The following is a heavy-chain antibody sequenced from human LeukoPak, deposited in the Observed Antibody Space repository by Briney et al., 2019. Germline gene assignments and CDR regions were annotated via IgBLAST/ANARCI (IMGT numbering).Heavy chain of an antibody. D-gene: IGHD3-10*01. CDR3: AKVGSGSYYQYYFGY. CDR2: MSGSGGSS. V-gene: IGHV3-23*01. J-gene: IGHJ4*02. Sequence: GGSLRLSCVVSGFTSNNYAMSWVRQAPGKGLEWVSVMSGSGGSSYYADSVKGRFTISRDNPKNTLYLQMNSLRAEDTAVYFCAKVGSGSYYQYYFGYWGQGTLVTVSS. CDR1: GFTSNNYA.